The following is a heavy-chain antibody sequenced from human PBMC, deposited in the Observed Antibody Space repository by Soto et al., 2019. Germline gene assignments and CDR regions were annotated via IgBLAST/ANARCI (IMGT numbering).Heavy chain of an antibody. J-gene: IGHJ1*01. Sequence: GGSLRLSCAASGFTFSSYAMHWVRQAPGKGLEWVAVISYDGSNKYYADSVKGRFTISRDNSKNTLYLQMNSLRAEDTAVYYCARDLGSSWYPEYFQHCGQGTLVTVSS. CDR2: ISYDGSNK. D-gene: IGHD6-13*01. CDR3: ARDLGSSWYPEYFQH. CDR1: GFTFSSYA. V-gene: IGHV3-30-3*01.